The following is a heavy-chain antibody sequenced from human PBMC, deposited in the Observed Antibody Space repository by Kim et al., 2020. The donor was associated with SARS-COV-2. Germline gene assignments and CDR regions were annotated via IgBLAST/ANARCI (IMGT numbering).Heavy chain of an antibody. Sequence: SETLSLTCTVSGGSISSSSYYWGWIRQPPGKGLEWIGSIYYSGSTYYNPSLKSRVTISVDTSKNQFSLKLSSVTAADTAVYYCARLLSVYYDFPPSDNWFDPWGQGTLVTVSS. V-gene: IGHV4-39*01. D-gene: IGHD3-3*01. J-gene: IGHJ5*02. CDR1: GGSISSSSYY. CDR2: IYYSGST. CDR3: ARLLSVYYDFPPSDNWFDP.